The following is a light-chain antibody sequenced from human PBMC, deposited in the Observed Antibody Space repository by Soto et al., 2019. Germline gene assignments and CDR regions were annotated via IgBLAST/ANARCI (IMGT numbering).Light chain of an antibody. CDR2: WAS. V-gene: IGKV4-1*01. CDR3: QQYYITPLT. J-gene: IGKJ4*01. Sequence: DIVMTQSPDSLAVSLGERATINCKSSQSVLYSSNNKNYLAWYQQKSGQPPKVLIYWASTRVAGVPDRFGGSGSTTNFTITISSRQAEDVAVYYCQQYYITPLTFGGGTKVEIK. CDR1: QSVLYSSNNKNY.